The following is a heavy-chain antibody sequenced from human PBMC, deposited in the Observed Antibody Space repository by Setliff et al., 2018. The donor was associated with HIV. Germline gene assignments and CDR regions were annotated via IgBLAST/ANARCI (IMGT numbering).Heavy chain of an antibody. J-gene: IGHJ4*02. Sequence: SETLSLTCVVSGYSISSNDWWGWLRQSPGKGLERIGYIYYSGSIYYNPSLKSRVTMSVDTSKNQFSMKLSSVTAVDTAVYDCAKKGNGDYHFDYWGQGTLVTVSS. D-gene: IGHD4-17*01. CDR3: AKKGNGDYHFDY. CDR1: GYSISSNDW. CDR2: IYYSGSI. V-gene: IGHV4-28*05.